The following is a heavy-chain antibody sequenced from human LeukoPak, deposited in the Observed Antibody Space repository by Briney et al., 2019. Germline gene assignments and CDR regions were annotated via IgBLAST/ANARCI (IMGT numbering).Heavy chain of an antibody. J-gene: IGHJ4*02. D-gene: IGHD3-22*01. V-gene: IGHV1-18*01. CDR2: ISGYNGNT. Sequence: ASVKVSCKASGYTFTSYGISWVRQAPGQGIEWMGWISGYNGNTHYAQKVQGRVTMTTDTSTSTVYMELRGLRSDDTAVYYCARDGHRMYYYETGIYRFDFWGQGTLVTVSS. CDR3: ARDGHRMYYYETGIYRFDF. CDR1: GYTFTSYG.